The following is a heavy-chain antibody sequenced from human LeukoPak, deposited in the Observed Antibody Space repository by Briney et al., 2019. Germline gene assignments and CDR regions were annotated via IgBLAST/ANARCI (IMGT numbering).Heavy chain of an antibody. CDR3: AKYSSSSNYYYGMDV. CDR2: VSDMGSNT. CDR1: GFTFSSYV. D-gene: IGHD6-6*01. J-gene: IGHJ6*02. Sequence: GGSLRLSCAAAGFTFSSYVMTWVRQAPGKGLEWVSSVSDMGSNTYYADSVKGRFTISRDNYKNTLYLQMNSLRAEDTAVYYCAKYSSSSNYYYGMDVWGQGTTITVSS. V-gene: IGHV3-23*01.